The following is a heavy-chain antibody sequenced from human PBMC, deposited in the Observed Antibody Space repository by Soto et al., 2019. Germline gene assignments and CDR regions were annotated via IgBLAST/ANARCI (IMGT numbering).Heavy chain of an antibody. Sequence: QVQLVESGGGVVQPGRSLRLSCAASGFTFSNYVMYWARQAPGKGLEWVAVISYDGNNKYYADSVKGRFTISRDNSKNTLYLQMNSLRGEDTAVYYCARAGCDGGSCYTLVGLRYGMDVWGQGTTVTVSS. CDR1: GFTFSNYV. V-gene: IGHV3-30-3*01. CDR3: ARAGCDGGSCYTLVGLRYGMDV. D-gene: IGHD2-15*01. CDR2: ISYDGNNK. J-gene: IGHJ6*02.